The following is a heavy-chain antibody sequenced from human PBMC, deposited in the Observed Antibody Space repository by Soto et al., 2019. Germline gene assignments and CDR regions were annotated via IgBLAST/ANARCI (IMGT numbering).Heavy chain of an antibody. CDR1: GDTFTGYY. V-gene: IGHV1-2*04. CDR3: ARARGNSSSSVPVSSPQYYFDY. Sequence: GASVKVSCKASGDTFTGYYMHWVRQAPGQGLEWMGWINPNSGGTNYAQKFQGWVTMTRDTSISTAYMELSRLRSDDTAVYYCARARGNSSSSVPVSSPQYYFDYWGQGTLVTVSS. D-gene: IGHD6-6*01. J-gene: IGHJ4*02. CDR2: INPNSGGT.